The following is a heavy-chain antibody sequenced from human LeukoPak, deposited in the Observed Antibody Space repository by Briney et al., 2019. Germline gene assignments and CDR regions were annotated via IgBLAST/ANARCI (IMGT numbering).Heavy chain of an antibody. CDR2: INHSGST. V-gene: IGHV4-34*01. D-gene: IGHD4-17*01. Sequence: SETLSLTCAVYGGSFSGYYWRWIRQPPGKGLEWIGEINHSGSTNYNPSLKSRVTISVDTSKNQFSLKLSSVTAADTAVYHSARGGDYGQRVGSYYYYGMDVWGQGTTVTVSS. J-gene: IGHJ6*02. CDR1: GGSFSGYY. CDR3: ARGGDYGQRVGSYYYYGMDV.